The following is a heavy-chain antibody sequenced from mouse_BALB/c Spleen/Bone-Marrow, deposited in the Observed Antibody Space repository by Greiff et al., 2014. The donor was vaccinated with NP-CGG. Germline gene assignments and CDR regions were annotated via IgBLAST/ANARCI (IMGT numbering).Heavy chain of an antibody. CDR2: ISSGGSYT. V-gene: IGHV5-6-4*01. Sequence: EVQLVESEGGLVKPGGSLKLSCAASGFTFSSYTMSWVRQTPEKRLEWVATISSGGSYTYYPDSVKGRFTISRDNAKNTLYLQMSSLKSEDTAMYYCTRDPYYYGSSYARDYWGQGTSATVSS. CDR1: GFTFSSYT. CDR3: TRDPYYYGSSYARDY. D-gene: IGHD1-1*01. J-gene: IGHJ4*01.